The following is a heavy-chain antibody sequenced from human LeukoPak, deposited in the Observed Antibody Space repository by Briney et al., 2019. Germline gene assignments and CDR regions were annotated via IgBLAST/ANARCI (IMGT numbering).Heavy chain of an antibody. CDR3: ARGPPDCSSTSCYAFDAFDI. Sequence: SETLSLTCTVSGGSLSITSYYWGWIRQPPGKGLEWIGSMYSSGSTYYNPSLKSRVTISVDTSKNQFSLKLSSVTAADTAVYYCARGPPDCSSTSCYAFDAFDIWGQGTMVTVSS. CDR2: MYSSGST. J-gene: IGHJ3*02. V-gene: IGHV4-39*07. CDR1: GGSLSITSYY. D-gene: IGHD2-2*01.